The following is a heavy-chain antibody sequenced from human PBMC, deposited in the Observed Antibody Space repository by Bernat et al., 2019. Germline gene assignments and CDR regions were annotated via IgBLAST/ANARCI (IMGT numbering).Heavy chain of an antibody. CDR1: GFTFNTYA. V-gene: IGHV3-23*01. CDR2: IISSGTST. D-gene: IGHD6-19*01. CDR3: VRDPGIAVAGPRNYYYGMDV. J-gene: IGHJ6*02. Sequence: EVQLLESGGGLVQPGGSVRLSCAASGFTFNTYAMSWVRQAPGKGLEWVSAIISSGTSTYYADSVKGRFTISRDNSKNTLYLQMNSLRAVDTAVYYCVRDPGIAVAGPRNYYYGMDVWGQGTTVTVSS.